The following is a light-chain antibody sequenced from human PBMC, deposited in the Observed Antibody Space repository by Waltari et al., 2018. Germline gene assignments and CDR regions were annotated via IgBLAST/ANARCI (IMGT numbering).Light chain of an antibody. J-gene: IGKJ1*01. Sequence: DIQMTQSPLTLSASVGARVTITCRASQSIDNWVAWYQHKPGKAPKLLIQTASSLGSGVPSRFSGSGSGTEFILTINSLQPDDVATYYCQQYNNYLWSFGQGTKVEIK. CDR2: TAS. CDR3: QQYNNYLWS. CDR1: QSIDNW. V-gene: IGKV1-5*03.